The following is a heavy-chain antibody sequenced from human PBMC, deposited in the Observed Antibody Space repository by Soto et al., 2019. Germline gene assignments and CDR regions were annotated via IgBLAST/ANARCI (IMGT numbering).Heavy chain of an antibody. Sequence: QVQLQESGPGLVKPSQTLSLTCTVSGGSISSGGYYWSWIRQHPGKGLAWIGYIYYSGSTYYNPSLTSRVTISVDTSKNQFSLKLSSVTAADTAVYYCARDTADYVWGSYHGYWGQGTLVTVSS. V-gene: IGHV4-31*03. CDR3: ARDTADYVWGSYHGY. CDR1: GGSISSGGYY. D-gene: IGHD3-16*02. J-gene: IGHJ4*02. CDR2: IYYSGST.